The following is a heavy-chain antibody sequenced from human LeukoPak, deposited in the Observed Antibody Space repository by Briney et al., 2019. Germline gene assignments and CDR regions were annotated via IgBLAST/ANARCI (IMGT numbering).Heavy chain of an antibody. CDR3: ATRGSDFWSGFDY. CDR1: GNTLRELP. V-gene: IGHV1-24*01. J-gene: IGHJ4*02. D-gene: IGHD3-3*01. Sequence: ASVKVSCKLSGNTLRELPIQWVRQAGGKGLEWMACFDPENAEIVYAQKFQGRVTMTEDTSTNTAYMELTSLTSDDTALYYCATRGSDFWSGFDYWGQGTQVTVSS. CDR2: FDPENAEI.